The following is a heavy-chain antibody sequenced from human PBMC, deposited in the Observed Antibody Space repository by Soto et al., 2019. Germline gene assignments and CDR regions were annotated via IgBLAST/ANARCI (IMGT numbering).Heavy chain of an antibody. V-gene: IGHV4-34*01. J-gene: IGHJ4*02. CDR3: ARFAYPAAGFYYFDY. Sequence: PSETLSLTCAVYGGSFSGYYWSWIRQPPGKGLEWIGEINNSGSTNYNPSLKSRVTISVDTSKNQFSLKLSSVTAADTAVYYCARFAYPAAGFYYFDYWGQGTLVTVSS. D-gene: IGHD6-13*01. CDR1: GGSFSGYY. CDR2: INNSGST.